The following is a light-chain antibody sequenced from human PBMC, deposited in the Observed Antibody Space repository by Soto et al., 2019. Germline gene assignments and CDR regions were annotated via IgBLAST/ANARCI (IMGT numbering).Light chain of an antibody. Sequence: DIQMTQSPSSLSASVGDRVTITCRASQSISIYLNWYQQKPGKAPQLLIYAASSLQSGVPSRFSGSGSGTYFTLPLSSLQPGDLATYYCQESLTTPLTFGGGTKVEIK. CDR2: AAS. J-gene: IGKJ4*01. V-gene: IGKV1-39*01. CDR3: QESLTTPLT. CDR1: QSISIY.